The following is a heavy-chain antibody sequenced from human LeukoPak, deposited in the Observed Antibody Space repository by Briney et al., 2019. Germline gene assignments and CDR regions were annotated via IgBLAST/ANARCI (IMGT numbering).Heavy chain of an antibody. J-gene: IGHJ4*02. CDR3: ASVATSYSGYDFGL. CDR2: ISSSSNYI. CDR1: GFTFSSYS. D-gene: IGHD5-12*01. Sequence: PGGSLRLSCAASGFTFSSYSMNWVRQAPGKGLEWVSSISSSSNYIYYADSVKGRFTISRDNAKNSLYLQMNSLRAEDTAVYYCASVATSYSGYDFGLWGQGTLVTVSS. V-gene: IGHV3-21*01.